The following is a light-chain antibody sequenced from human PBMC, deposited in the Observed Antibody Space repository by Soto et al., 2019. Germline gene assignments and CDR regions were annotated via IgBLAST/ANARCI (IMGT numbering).Light chain of an antibody. CDR1: QSLSNDIY. J-gene: IGKJ1*01. CDR2: GAS. Sequence: ENFWTHSPFTLSLSPGERATLSCRASQSLSNDIYLAWYQQKPGQAPRLLIYGASSRATGIPNRFSGSGSGRDLTPTISRMEPEDFEVHPCKPYGKPNQTFGQG. CDR3: KPYGKPNQT. V-gene: IGKV3-20*01.